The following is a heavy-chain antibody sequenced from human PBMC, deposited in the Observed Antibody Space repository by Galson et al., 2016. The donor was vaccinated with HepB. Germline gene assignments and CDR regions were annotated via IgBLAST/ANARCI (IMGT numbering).Heavy chain of an antibody. Sequence: SLRLSCAASGFNFNTYAMTWVRQAPGKGLEWVSTLNGGGTTTYYADSVKGRFTISRDTSKNTLYLQMSSLRADDTAVYYCAKEGTGARITGGFENWGQGTLVTVSS. CDR1: GFNFNTYA. CDR2: LNGGGTTT. CDR3: AKEGTGARITGGFEN. V-gene: IGHV3-23*01. J-gene: IGHJ4*02. D-gene: IGHD1-20*01.